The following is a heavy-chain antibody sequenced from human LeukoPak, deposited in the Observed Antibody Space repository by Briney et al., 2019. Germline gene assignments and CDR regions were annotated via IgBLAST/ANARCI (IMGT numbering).Heavy chain of an antibody. CDR3: ASGGYNWNRLDY. CDR2: ISSSSSYI. V-gene: IGHV3-21*01. J-gene: IGHJ4*02. CDR1: GFTFSSYS. Sequence: GGSLRLSCAASGFTFSSYSMNWVRQAPGKGLEWVSSISSSSSYIYYADSVKGRFTISRDNAENSVYLQMNSLRAEDTAVYYCASGGYNWNRLDYWGQGTLVTVSS. D-gene: IGHD1-20*01.